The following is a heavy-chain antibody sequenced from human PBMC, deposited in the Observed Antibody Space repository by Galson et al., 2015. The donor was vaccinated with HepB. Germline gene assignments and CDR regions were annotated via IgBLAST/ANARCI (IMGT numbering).Heavy chain of an antibody. D-gene: IGHD4-17*01. CDR3: AKDILTTGTEL. CDR2: ISYDGSNK. J-gene: IGHJ3*01. V-gene: IGHV3-30*18. CDR1: GFTFSSYG. Sequence: SLRLSCAASGFTFSSYGMHWVRQAPGKGLEWVAVISYDGSNKYYADSVKGRFTISRDNSKNTLYLQMNSLRAEDTAVYYCAKDILTTGTELWGQGTMVTVSS.